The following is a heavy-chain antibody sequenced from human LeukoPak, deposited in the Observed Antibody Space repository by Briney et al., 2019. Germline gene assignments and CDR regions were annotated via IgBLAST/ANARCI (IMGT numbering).Heavy chain of an antibody. J-gene: IGHJ4*02. Sequence: ASVTVSCKVSGYTLTELSMHWVRQAPGKGLEWMGGFDPEDGETIYARKFQGRVTMTEDTSTDTAYMELSSLRSEDTAVYYCATGNGLAGGVVFDYWGQGTLVTVSS. CDR1: GYTLTELS. CDR2: FDPEDGET. D-gene: IGHD3-3*01. V-gene: IGHV1-24*01. CDR3: ATGNGLAGGVVFDY.